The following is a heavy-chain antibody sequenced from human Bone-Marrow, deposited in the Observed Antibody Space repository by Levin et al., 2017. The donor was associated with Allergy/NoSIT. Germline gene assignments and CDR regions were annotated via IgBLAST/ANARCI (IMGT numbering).Heavy chain of an antibody. D-gene: IGHD2-21*02. J-gene: IGHJ2*01. CDR1: GFPFSKYA. Sequence: LSLTCAASGFPFSKYAMNWVRQAPGKGLEWVSAVSGSGGSTYYADSVKGRFTISRDNSKNTVSLQMSSLRPEDTAVYYCAKDTDCGGDCLWYFDLWGRGTLVTVSS. CDR3: AKDTDCGGDCLWYFDL. CDR2: VSGSGGST. V-gene: IGHV3-23*01.